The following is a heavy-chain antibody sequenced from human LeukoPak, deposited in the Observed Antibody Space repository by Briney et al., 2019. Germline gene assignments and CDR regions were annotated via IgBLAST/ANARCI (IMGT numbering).Heavy chain of an antibody. CDR2: IIPIFGTA. Sequence: GASVKVSCKASGGTFSSYAISWVRQAPGQGLEWMGGIIPIFGTANYAQKFQGRVTITADKSTSTAYMELSSLRSEDTAVYYCGLTVVTQLIDYYYYMDVWGKGTTVTVSS. CDR3: GLTVVTQLIDYYYYMDV. D-gene: IGHD4-23*01. V-gene: IGHV1-69*06. J-gene: IGHJ6*03. CDR1: GGTFSSYA.